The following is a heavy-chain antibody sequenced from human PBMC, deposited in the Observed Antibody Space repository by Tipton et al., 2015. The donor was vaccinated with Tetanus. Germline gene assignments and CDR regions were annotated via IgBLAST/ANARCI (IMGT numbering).Heavy chain of an antibody. V-gene: IGHV3-23*01. CDR1: GFTFSSYA. Sequence: SLRLSCAASGFTFSSYAMSWVRQAPGKGLEWVSAISGSGGSTYYADSVKGRFTISRDNAKNSLYLQMNSLRAEDTAVYYCARDTGSDYYDSSGYWGSLFDYWGQGTLVTVSS. CDR3: ARDTGSDYYDSSGYWGSLFDY. D-gene: IGHD3-22*01. CDR2: ISGSGGST. J-gene: IGHJ4*02.